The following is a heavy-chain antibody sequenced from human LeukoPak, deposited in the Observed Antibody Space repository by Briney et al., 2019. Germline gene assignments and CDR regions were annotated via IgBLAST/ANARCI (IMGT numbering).Heavy chain of an antibody. V-gene: IGHV3-48*03. D-gene: IGHD3-10*01. CDR2: ISSSGSTI. J-gene: IGHJ6*04. Sequence: PGGSLRLSCAASGFTFSSYEMNWVRQAPGKGLEWVSYISSSGSTIYYADSVKGRFTISRDNAKNSLYLQMNSLRAEDTAVYYCARDYGLGSYYQSYYYYGMDVWGKGTTVTVSS. CDR3: ARDYGLGSYYQSYYYYGMDV. CDR1: GFTFSSYE.